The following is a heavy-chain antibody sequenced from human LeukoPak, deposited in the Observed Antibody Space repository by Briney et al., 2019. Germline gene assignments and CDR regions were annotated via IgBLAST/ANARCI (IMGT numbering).Heavy chain of an antibody. V-gene: IGHV4-59*08. CDR1: GGSISSYY. J-gene: IGHJ4*02. CDR2: IYHSGST. D-gene: IGHD5-18*01. CDR3: ARGNLYSEVPD. Sequence: SETLSLTCTVSGGSISSYYWSWIRQPPGKGLEWIGSIYHSGSTYYNPSLKSRVTISVDTSKNQFSLKLSSVTAADTAVYYCARGNLYSEVPDWGQGTLVTVSS.